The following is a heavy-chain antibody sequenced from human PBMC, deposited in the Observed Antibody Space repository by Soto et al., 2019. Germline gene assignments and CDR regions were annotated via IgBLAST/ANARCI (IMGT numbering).Heavy chain of an antibody. CDR2: INSDGSST. J-gene: IGHJ4*02. Sequence: LRLSCAASGFTFSSYWMHWVRQAPGKGLVWVSRINSDGSSTSYADSVKGRFTISRDNAKNTLYLQMNSLRAEDTALYYCAKVSSSWYAGFFDLWGRGTLVTVSS. CDR3: AKVSSSWYAGFFDL. D-gene: IGHD6-13*01. CDR1: GFTFSSYW. V-gene: IGHV3-74*01.